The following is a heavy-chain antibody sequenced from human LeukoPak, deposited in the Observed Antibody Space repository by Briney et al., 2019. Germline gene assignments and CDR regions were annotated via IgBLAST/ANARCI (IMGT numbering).Heavy chain of an antibody. CDR2: MNPNSGNT. Sequence: ASVNVSCKASGYTFTIYDINWVRQAPGQGLEWMGWMNPNSGNTGYAQKFQGRVTMTRNTSISTAYMELSSLRSEDTAVYYCARSPAAGYYYYMDVWGKGTTVTVSS. V-gene: IGHV1-8*01. CDR3: ARSPAAGYYYYMDV. CDR1: GYTFTIYD. J-gene: IGHJ6*03. D-gene: IGHD2-2*01.